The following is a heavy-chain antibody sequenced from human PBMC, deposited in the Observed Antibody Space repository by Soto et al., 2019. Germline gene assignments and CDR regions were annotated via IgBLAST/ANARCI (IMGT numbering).Heavy chain of an antibody. J-gene: IGHJ6*02. Sequence: SGAADGLTMSSNYISLVRESLGKGLDWVSFIYSGGSTYYADSVKGRFTISRDDSKNTLYLQMNSLKTEDTAVYYCTTDSNDFWSRGYYGMDVWGQGTTVTVSS. D-gene: IGHD3-3*01. CDR3: TTDSNDFWSRGYYGMDV. V-gene: IGHV3-66*01. CDR1: GLTMSSNY. CDR2: IYSGGST.